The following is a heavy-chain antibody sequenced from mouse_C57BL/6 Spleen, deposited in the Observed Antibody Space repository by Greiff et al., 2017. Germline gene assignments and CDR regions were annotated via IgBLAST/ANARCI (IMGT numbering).Heavy chain of an antibody. CDR1: GYNFTSYW. J-gene: IGHJ2*01. CDR2: IHPNSGST. V-gene: IGHV1-64*01. CDR3: ARSGYSNNGVDY. Sequence: VQLQQPGAELVKPGASVKLSCKASGYNFTSYWMHWVKQRPGQGLEWIGMIHPNSGSTNYNEKFKSKATLTVDKSSSTAYMHLSSLTSEDSAVYFCARSGYSNNGVDYWGQGTTLTVSS. D-gene: IGHD2-5*01.